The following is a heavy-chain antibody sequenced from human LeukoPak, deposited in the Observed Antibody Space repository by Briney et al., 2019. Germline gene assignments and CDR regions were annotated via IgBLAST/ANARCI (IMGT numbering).Heavy chain of an antibody. J-gene: IGHJ4*02. CDR1: GYTFTSYG. CDR3: AREGSDYYDSNLSYYFDY. V-gene: IGHV1-18*01. CDR2: ISAYNGNT. D-gene: IGHD3-22*01. Sequence: ASVKVSCKASGYTFTSYGISWVRQAPGQGLEWMGWISAYNGNTNYAQKLQGRVTMTTDTSTSTAYMELRSLRSDDTAVYYCAREGSDYYDSNLSYYFDYWGQGTLVTVSS.